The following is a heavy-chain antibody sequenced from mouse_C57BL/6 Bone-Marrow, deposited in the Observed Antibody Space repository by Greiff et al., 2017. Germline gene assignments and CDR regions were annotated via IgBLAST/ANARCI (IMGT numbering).Heavy chain of an antibody. V-gene: IGHV5-6*02. CDR1: GFTFSSYG. CDR3: ATTVLAGAMDY. J-gene: IGHJ4*01. CDR2: ISSGGSYT. D-gene: IGHD4-1*01. Sequence: DVMLVESGGDLVKPGGSLKLSCAASGFTFSSYGMSWVRQTPDKRLEWVATISSGGSYTYYPDSVKGRFTISRDNAKNTLYLQMSSLQSEDTAVYYCATTVLAGAMDYWGQGTSVTVSS.